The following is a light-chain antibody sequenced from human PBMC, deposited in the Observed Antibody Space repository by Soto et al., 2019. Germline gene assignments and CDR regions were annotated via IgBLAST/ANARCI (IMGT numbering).Light chain of an antibody. CDR3: QQSYDTVWT. CDR1: QSIVSY. Sequence: DIQMTQSPSSLSASAGDRVTITCRASQSIVSYLNWYQQKPGKAPNLLIYAASSLQSGVPSRFGGSGSGTDFTLTISSLQPEDFATYYCQQSYDTVWTFGQGTKVEIK. J-gene: IGKJ1*01. CDR2: AAS. V-gene: IGKV1-39*01.